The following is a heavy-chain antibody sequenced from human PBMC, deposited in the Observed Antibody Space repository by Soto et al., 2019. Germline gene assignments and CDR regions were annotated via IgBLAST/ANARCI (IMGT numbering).Heavy chain of an antibody. CDR1: GGAVRTGSYF. D-gene: IGHD5-18*01. Sequence: PSETLSLTCSVSGGAVRTGSYFWNWIRQPPGKGLEWIGYIHFSGGTNYNPSLKSRATTSLDTSKNRFSLKLSSVTAADTAVYYCARIPVDTTMVNWLDPWGQGTQGTAPQ. CDR3: ARIPVDTTMVNWLDP. V-gene: IGHV4-61*01. J-gene: IGHJ5*02. CDR2: IHFSGGT.